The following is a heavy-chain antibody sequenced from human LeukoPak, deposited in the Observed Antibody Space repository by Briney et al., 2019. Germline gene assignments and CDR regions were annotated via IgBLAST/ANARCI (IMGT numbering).Heavy chain of an antibody. CDR2: INPNSGGT. CDR3: ARDRGSSWPLGFDH. D-gene: IGHD6-13*01. CDR1: GYTFTGYY. Sequence: GASVKVSCKASGYTFTGYYMHWVRQAPGQGLEWMGWINPNSGGTNYAQKFQGRVTMTRDTSISTAYMELSRLRSDDTAVYYCARDRGSSWPLGFDHWDQGILVTVSS. J-gene: IGHJ4*02. V-gene: IGHV1-2*02.